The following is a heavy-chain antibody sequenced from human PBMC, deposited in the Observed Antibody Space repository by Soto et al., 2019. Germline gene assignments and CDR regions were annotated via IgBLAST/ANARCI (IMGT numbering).Heavy chain of an antibody. CDR1: GFTFSSYG. J-gene: IGHJ4*02. D-gene: IGHD6-13*01. V-gene: IGHV3-30*18. CDR2: ISYDGSNK. CDR3: AKALVGSSSWFDY. Sequence: QVQLVESGGGVVQPGRSLRLSCAASGFTFSSYGMHWVRQAPGEGLEWVAVISYDGSNKYYSDSVKGRFTISRDNSKNTLYLQMNSLRPEDTAVYYCAKALVGSSSWFDYWGRGTLVTVSS.